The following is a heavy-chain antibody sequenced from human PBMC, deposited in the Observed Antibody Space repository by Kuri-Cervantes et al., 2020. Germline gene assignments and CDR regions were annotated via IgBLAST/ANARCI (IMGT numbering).Heavy chain of an antibody. D-gene: IGHD3-22*01. V-gene: IGHV3-23*01. Sequence: GESLKISCAASGFTLSTYAMSWVRQAPGKGLEWVSVISGSDSGTYYADSVKGRFTISRDISKNTLYLQINSLRAEDTAVYYCARGAFYDTSGYYPSYFDYWGQGTLVTVSS. CDR3: ARGAFYDTSGYYPSYFDY. CDR1: GFTLSTYA. J-gene: IGHJ4*02. CDR2: ISGSDSGT.